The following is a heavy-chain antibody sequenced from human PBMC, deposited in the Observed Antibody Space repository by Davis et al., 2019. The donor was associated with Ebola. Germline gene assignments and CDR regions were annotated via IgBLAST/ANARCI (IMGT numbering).Heavy chain of an antibody. Sequence: GSLRLSCAASGFTFSSNYLSWIRQPPGKVLEWIGEINHSGSTNYNPFLKSRVTISVDTSKNQFSLQLSSVTAADTAVYYCASYYYGSGVDYWGQGTLVTVSS. CDR3: ASYYYGSGVDY. CDR1: GFTFSSNY. CDR2: INHSGST. J-gene: IGHJ4*02. V-gene: IGHV4-34*01. D-gene: IGHD3-10*01.